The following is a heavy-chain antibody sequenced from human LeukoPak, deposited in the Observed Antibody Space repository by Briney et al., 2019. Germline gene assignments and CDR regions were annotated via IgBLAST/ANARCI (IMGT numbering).Heavy chain of an antibody. V-gene: IGHV1-2*06. Sequence: ASVKVSCKASGYTFTGYYMHWVRQAPGQGLEWMGRINPNSGGTNYAQKFQGRVTMTRDTSISTAYMGLSRLRSDDTAVYYCARDGITIFPVGNWFDPWGQGTLVTVSS. CDR2: INPNSGGT. D-gene: IGHD3-3*01. CDR1: GYTFTGYY. J-gene: IGHJ5*02. CDR3: ARDGITIFPVGNWFDP.